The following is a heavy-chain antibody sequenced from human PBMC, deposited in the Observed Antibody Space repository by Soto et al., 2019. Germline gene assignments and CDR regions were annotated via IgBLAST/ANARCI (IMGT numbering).Heavy chain of an antibody. V-gene: IGHV4-39*07. J-gene: IGHJ6*02. Sequence: SETLSLTCSVSGGSISSSSYYWGWIRQPPGKGLEWIGSIYYSGSTYYNPSLKSRVTISADKSISTAYLQWSSLKASDTAMYYCARNIQLFGYGMDVWGQGTTVTVSS. CDR1: GGSISSSSYY. CDR3: ARNIQLFGYGMDV. D-gene: IGHD5-18*01. CDR2: IYYSGST.